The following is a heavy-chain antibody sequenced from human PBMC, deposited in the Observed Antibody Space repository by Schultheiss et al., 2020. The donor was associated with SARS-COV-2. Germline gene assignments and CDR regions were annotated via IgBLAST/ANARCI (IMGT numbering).Heavy chain of an antibody. Sequence: SVKVSCKASGYTFTSYGISWVRQAPGQGLEWMGGIIPIFGTANYAQKFQGRVTITADKSTSTAYMELSSLRSEDTAVYYCARDLLGHSSSQADFDYWGQGTLVTVSS. CDR1: GYTFTSYG. CDR3: ARDLLGHSSSQADFDY. V-gene: IGHV1-69*06. CDR2: IIPIFGTA. J-gene: IGHJ4*02. D-gene: IGHD6-13*01.